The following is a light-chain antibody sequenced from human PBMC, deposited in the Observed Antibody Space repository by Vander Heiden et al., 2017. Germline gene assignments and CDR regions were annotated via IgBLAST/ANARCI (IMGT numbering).Light chain of an antibody. CDR2: CTS. V-gene: IGKV3-15*01. CDR1: QTVSSV. Sequence: EIEMTQSPATLSVSPGESVTLPCRASQTVSSVLAWYQHKPGQAPRLLISCTSTRATGIPARFSGSASGTDFTLTISSLQSEDVAIYYCQQYNSCPPTFGHGTKLEIK. CDR3: QQYNSCPPT. J-gene: IGKJ2*01.